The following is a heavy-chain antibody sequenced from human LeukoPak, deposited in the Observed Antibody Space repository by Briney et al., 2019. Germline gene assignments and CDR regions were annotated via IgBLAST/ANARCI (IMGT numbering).Heavy chain of an antibody. Sequence: PGGSLRLSCAASGFTFSSYAMSWVRQAPGKGLEWVSAISGSGGSTCYADSVKGRFTISRDNSKNTLYLQMNSLRAEDTAVYYCAKEAHCGGDCYSGYFDYWGQGTLVTVSS. CDR2: ISGSGGST. CDR1: GFTFSSYA. CDR3: AKEAHCGGDCYSGYFDY. J-gene: IGHJ4*02. D-gene: IGHD2-21*02. V-gene: IGHV3-23*01.